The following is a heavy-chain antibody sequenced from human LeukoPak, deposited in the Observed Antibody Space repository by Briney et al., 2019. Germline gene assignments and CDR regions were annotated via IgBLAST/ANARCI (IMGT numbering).Heavy chain of an antibody. V-gene: IGHV1-18*01. CDR2: ISAYNGNT. J-gene: IGHJ3*02. CDR1: GYTFTSYG. Sequence: ASVKVSCKASGYTFTSYGISWVRQAPGQGLEWMGWISAYNGNTNYAQKLQGRVTMTTDTSTSTACMELRSLRSDDTAVYYCARVRGVAHAFDIWGQGTMVTVSS. CDR3: ARVRGVAHAFDI. D-gene: IGHD6-13*01.